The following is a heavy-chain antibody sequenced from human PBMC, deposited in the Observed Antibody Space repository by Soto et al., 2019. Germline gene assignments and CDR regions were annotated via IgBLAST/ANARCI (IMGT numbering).Heavy chain of an antibody. Sequence: ASVKVSCRASGYTFTGYYMHWVRQAPGQGLEWMGWINPNSGVTNYAQKFQGWVTMTRDTSISTVYMDLSRLRSDDTAVYYCAREGYCSDTSCHRTYMDVWGKGTTVTVSS. J-gene: IGHJ6*03. D-gene: IGHD2-2*01. CDR3: AREGYCSDTSCHRTYMDV. CDR2: INPNSGVT. CDR1: GYTFTGYY. V-gene: IGHV1-2*04.